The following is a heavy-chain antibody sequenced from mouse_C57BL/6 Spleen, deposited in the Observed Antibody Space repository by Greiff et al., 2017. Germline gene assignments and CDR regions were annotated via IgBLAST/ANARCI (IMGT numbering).Heavy chain of an antibody. Sequence: VQLQQPGAELVRPGSSVKLSCKASGYTFTSYWMHWVKQRPIQGLEWIGNIDPSDSETHYNQKFKDKATLTVDKSSSTAYMQLSSLTSEDSAVYYCARRRQLRFSYYFDDWGQGTTLTVSS. D-gene: IGHD3-2*02. J-gene: IGHJ2*01. CDR3: ARRRQLRFSYYFDD. V-gene: IGHV1-52*01. CDR1: GYTFTSYW. CDR2: IDPSDSET.